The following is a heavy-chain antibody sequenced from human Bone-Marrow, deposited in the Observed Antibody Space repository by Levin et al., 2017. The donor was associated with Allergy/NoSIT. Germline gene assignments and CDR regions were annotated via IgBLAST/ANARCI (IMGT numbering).Heavy chain of an antibody. D-gene: IGHD3-3*01. CDR1: GYTFTSYG. J-gene: IGHJ4*02. CDR2: ISAYNGNT. Sequence: GESLKISCKASGYTFTSYGISWVLQAPGQGLEWMGWISAYNGNTNYAQKLQGRVTMTTDTSTSTAYMELRSLRSDDTAVYYCAVDFWSGYYYYWGQGTLVTVSS. V-gene: IGHV1-18*01. CDR3: AVDFWSGYYYY.